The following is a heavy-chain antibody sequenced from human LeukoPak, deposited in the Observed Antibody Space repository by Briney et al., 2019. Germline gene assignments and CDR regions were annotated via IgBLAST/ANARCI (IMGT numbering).Heavy chain of an antibody. V-gene: IGHV4-61*02. CDR1: GGSVNSGNYY. D-gene: IGHD3-16*01. Sequence: SQTLSLTCTVSGGSVNSGNYYWSWIRQPAGKRLEWIGRMYTSGSTNYNPPLKSRVTISRDTSRNQFSLRLSSVTAADTAVYYCAGMIGYFDYWGQGALVTVSS. CDR3: AGMIGYFDY. CDR2: MYTSGST. J-gene: IGHJ4*02.